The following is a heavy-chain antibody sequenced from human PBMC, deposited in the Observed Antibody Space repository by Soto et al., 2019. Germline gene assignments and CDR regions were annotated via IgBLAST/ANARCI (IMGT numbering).Heavy chain of an antibody. J-gene: IGHJ4*02. Sequence: EVQLLESGGGLVQPGGSLRLSCAASGFSFSSYAMSWLRQAPGKGLEWVSTISGSDGKTFYADSVKGRFSISRDTSDNMLYLHMNSLRDDDPAVYYCARWSYLDYWGQGARVTVSS. D-gene: IGHD2-15*01. CDR1: GFSFSSYA. V-gene: IGHV3-23*01. CDR2: ISGSDGKT. CDR3: ARWSYLDY.